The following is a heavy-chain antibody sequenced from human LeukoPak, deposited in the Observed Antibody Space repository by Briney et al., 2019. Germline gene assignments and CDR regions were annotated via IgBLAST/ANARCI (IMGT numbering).Heavy chain of an antibody. D-gene: IGHD3-10*01. J-gene: IGHJ6*03. CDR1: GGSISSYY. V-gene: IGHV4-59*01. CDR3: ARVEEGYGSGRRENYYYYMDV. Sequence: PSETLSLTCTVSGGSISSYYWSWIRQPPGKGLEWIGYIYYSGSTNYNPSLKSRVIISVDTSKNQFSLKLSSVTAADTAVYYCARVEEGYGSGRRENYYYYMDVWGKGTTVTISS. CDR2: IYYSGST.